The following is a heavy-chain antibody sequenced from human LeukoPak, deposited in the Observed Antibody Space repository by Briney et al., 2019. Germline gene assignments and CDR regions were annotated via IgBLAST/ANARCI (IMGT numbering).Heavy chain of an antibody. J-gene: IGHJ4*02. D-gene: IGHD3-22*01. Sequence: GGSLRLSCAASGFTVSNNYMSWVRQAPGKGLEWVSLIYSGGSTYYADSVKGRFTISRDNSKNTLYLQMNSLRAEDTAVYYCARTPLLYDSSGYSHFDYWGQGTLVTVSS. CDR1: GFTVSNNY. CDR2: IYSGGST. CDR3: ARTPLLYDSSGYSHFDY. V-gene: IGHV3-53*05.